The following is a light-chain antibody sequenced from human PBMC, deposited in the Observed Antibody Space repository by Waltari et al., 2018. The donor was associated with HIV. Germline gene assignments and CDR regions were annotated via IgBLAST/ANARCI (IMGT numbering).Light chain of an antibody. CDR1: HSVDSDY. J-gene: IGKJ3*01. CDR2: AAS. V-gene: IGKV3-20*01. Sequence: EIVLTQSPGTLSLSPGERATLSCRASHSVDSDYLAWYQQKPGQAPRLLIYAASSRATGIPDRFSGSESGTDFTLTINRLEPEDFAVYYCQQYESSPLFGPGTKVEIK. CDR3: QQYESSPL.